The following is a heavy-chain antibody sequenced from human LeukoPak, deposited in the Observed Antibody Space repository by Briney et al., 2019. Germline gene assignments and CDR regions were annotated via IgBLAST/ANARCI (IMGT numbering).Heavy chain of an antibody. J-gene: IGHJ4*02. CDR2: IYYSGSP. CDR3: ARALRGGNSYGYLDS. V-gene: IGHV4-59*01. Sequence: SETLSLTCTVSGGSISSYYWSWIRQPPGKGLEWIGYIYYSGSPNYNPSLKSRVTISVDMSKNQFSLKLRSVTAADTAVYYCARALRGGNSYGYLDSWGQGSLVTVSS. D-gene: IGHD5-18*01. CDR1: GGSISSYY.